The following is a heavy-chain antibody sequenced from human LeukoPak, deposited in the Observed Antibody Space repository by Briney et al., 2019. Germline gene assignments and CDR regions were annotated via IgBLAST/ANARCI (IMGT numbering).Heavy chain of an antibody. CDR2: INHSGST. CDR1: GGSFSGYY. Sequence: SETLSPTCAVYGGSFSGYYWSWIRQPPGKGLEWIGEINHSGSTNYNPSLKSRVTISVDTSKNQFSLKLSSVTAADTAVYYCARVIAARFSKYYYYYYMDVWGKGTTVTVSS. CDR3: ARVIAARFSKYYYYYYMDV. V-gene: IGHV4-34*01. J-gene: IGHJ6*03. D-gene: IGHD6-6*01.